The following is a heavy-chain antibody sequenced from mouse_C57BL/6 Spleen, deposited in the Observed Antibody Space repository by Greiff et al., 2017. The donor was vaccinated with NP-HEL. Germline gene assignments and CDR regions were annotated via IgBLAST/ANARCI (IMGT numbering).Heavy chain of an antibody. CDR2: ISSGGSYT. V-gene: IGHV5-6*01. CDR3: ARHDYGSSYGDFDV. CDR1: GFTFSSYG. Sequence: EVHLVESGGDLVKPGGSLKLSCAASGFTFSSYGMSWVRQTPDKRLEWVATISSGGSYTYYPDSVKGRFTISRDNAKNTLYLQMSSLKSEDTAMYYCARHDYGSSYGDFDVWGTGTTVTVSS. J-gene: IGHJ1*03. D-gene: IGHD1-1*01.